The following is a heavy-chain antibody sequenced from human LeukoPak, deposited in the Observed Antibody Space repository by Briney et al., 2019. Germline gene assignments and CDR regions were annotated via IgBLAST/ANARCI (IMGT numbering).Heavy chain of an antibody. V-gene: IGHV3-33*01. Sequence: GRSLRLSCAASGFTFSSYGMHWVRQAPGKGLEWVAVMWYDGSNEYYADSVKGRFTISRDNSKNTLYLQMNSLRAEDTAVYYCAREYPPRYYYDSSGYLDYWGQGTLVTVSS. J-gene: IGHJ4*02. CDR2: MWYDGSNE. CDR3: AREYPPRYYYDSSGYLDY. CDR1: GFTFSSYG. D-gene: IGHD3-22*01.